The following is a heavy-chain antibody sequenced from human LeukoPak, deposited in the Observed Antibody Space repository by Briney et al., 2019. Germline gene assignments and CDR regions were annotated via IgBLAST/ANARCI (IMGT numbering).Heavy chain of an antibody. CDR1: GFTFSSYG. V-gene: IGHV3-33*01. CDR3: ARDRHCGSGRNYGMDV. D-gene: IGHD3-10*01. CDR2: IWYDGSYK. Sequence: PGRSLRLSCAASGFTFSSYGMHWVRQAPGKGLEWVAVIWYDGSYKYYADSVKGRFTISRDNSKNTLYLQMNSLRAEDTAVYYCARDRHCGSGRNYGMDVWGQGTTVTVSS. J-gene: IGHJ6*02.